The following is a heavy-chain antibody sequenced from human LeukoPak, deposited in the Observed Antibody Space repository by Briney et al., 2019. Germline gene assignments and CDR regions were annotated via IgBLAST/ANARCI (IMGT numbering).Heavy chain of an antibody. CDR3: TRVGRYSSPWPPVGDDAFDI. Sequence: GASVKVSCKASGYMFTSYGISWVRQAPGQGLEWMGWISGYDGHTNSAQKFQDRVIMTADTSTTTAYMELRSLRSDDTALYYCTRVGRYSSPWPPVGDDAFDIWGQGTKVTVSS. CDR1: GYMFTSYG. V-gene: IGHV1-18*01. D-gene: IGHD6-13*01. J-gene: IGHJ3*02. CDR2: ISGYDGHT.